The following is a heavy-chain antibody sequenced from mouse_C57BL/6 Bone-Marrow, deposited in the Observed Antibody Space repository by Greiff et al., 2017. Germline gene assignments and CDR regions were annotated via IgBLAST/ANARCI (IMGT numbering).Heavy chain of an antibody. D-gene: IGHD2-12*01. V-gene: IGHV1-42*01. CDR1: GYSFTGYY. J-gene: IGHJ4*01. Sequence: EVQLQQSGPELVKPGASVKISCKASGYSFTGYYMNWVKQSPEKSLEWIGEINPSTGGTTYNQKFKAKATLTVDKSSSTAYMQLKSLTSEDSAVYYCARSYNAMDYWGQGTSGTVSS. CDR3: ARSYNAMDY. CDR2: INPSTGGT.